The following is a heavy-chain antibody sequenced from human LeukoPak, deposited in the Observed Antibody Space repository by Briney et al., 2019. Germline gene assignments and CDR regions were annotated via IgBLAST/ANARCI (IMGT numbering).Heavy chain of an antibody. V-gene: IGHV3-30*03. D-gene: IGHD3-22*01. Sequence: GGSLRLSCALSGFTFSIYGMHWVRQAPGKGLEWVAVISYDGSNKYYADSVKGRFTISRDNSKNTLDLKMNSLRAEDTAVYYCARDRQNYYDSSGYFDAFDIWGQGTMVTVSS. CDR3: ARDRQNYYDSSGYFDAFDI. J-gene: IGHJ3*02. CDR1: GFTFSIYG. CDR2: ISYDGSNK.